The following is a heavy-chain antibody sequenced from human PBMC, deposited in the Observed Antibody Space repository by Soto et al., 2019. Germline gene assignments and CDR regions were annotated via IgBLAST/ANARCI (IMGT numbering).Heavy chain of an antibody. J-gene: IGHJ6*02. CDR3: ARDMPIAVAPSYGMDV. V-gene: IGHV1-2*04. CDR2: INPNSGGT. Sequence: ASVKVSCKASGYTFTGYYMHWVRQAPGQGLEWMGWINPNSGGTNYAQKFQGWVTMTRDTSISTAYMELSRLRSDDTAVYYCARDMPIAVAPSYGMDVWGQGTTVTVS. CDR1: GYTFTGYY. D-gene: IGHD6-19*01.